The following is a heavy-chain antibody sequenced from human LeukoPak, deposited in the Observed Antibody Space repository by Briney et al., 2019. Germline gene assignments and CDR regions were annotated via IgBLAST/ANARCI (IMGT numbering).Heavy chain of an antibody. Sequence: PGGSLRLSCAASGFTFSSYGMHWVRQAPGKGLEWVAFIRYDGSNKYYADSVKGRFTISRDNSKNTLYLQMNSLRAEDTAVYYCARDPRFLEWLLSFDYWGQGTLVTVSS. J-gene: IGHJ4*02. D-gene: IGHD3-3*01. CDR2: IRYDGSNK. CDR1: GFTFSSYG. CDR3: ARDPRFLEWLLSFDY. V-gene: IGHV3-30*02.